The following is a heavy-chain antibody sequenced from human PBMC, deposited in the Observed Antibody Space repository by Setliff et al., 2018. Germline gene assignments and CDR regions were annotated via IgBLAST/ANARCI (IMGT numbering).Heavy chain of an antibody. J-gene: IGHJ6*03. V-gene: IGHV3-21*01. CDR3: GRGSDMSPNYIDV. CDR1: GFSFSNYA. Sequence: PGGSLRLSCEASGFSFSNYAMNWVRQAPGKGLEWVASFSSRNDYIYHADSVKGRFTISRDNAKSSLYLQMNSLRAEDTAVYYCGRGSDMSPNYIDVWGKGTTVTVSS. CDR2: FSSRNDYI. D-gene: IGHD3-3*01.